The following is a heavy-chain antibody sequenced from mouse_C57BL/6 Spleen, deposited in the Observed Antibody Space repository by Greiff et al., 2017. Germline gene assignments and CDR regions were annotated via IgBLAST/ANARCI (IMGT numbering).Heavy chain of an antibody. J-gene: IGHJ1*03. Sequence: EVQLQQSGPELVKPGASVKISCKASGYTFTDYYMNWVKQSHGKSLEWIGDINPNNGGTSYNQKFKGKATLTVDKSSSTAYMELRSLTSEDSAVYYVARPHYYEKRYFDVWGTGTTVTVSS. CDR1: GYTFTDYY. CDR3: ARPHYYEKRYFDV. CDR2: INPNNGGT. D-gene: IGHD1-2*01. V-gene: IGHV1-26*01.